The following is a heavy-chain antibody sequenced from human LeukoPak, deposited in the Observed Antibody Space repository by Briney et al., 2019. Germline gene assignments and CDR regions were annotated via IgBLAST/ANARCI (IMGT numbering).Heavy chain of an antibody. J-gene: IGHJ4*02. Sequence: SETLSLTCAVYGGSFSGYYWSWIRQPPGKGLEWIGEINHSGNTNYNPSLKSRVTISVDTSKNQFSLKLNSVTAADMAVYYCARAPGAALDWGQGTLVTVSS. V-gene: IGHV4-34*01. CDR2: INHSGNT. D-gene: IGHD2-15*01. CDR1: GGSFSGYY. CDR3: ARAPGAALD.